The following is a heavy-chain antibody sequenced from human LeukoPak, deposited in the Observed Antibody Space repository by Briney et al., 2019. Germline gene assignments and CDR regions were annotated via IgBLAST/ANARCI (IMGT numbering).Heavy chain of an antibody. D-gene: IGHD3-16*02. CDR3: ARLLRLGELSFPTEVD. J-gene: IGHJ4*02. Sequence: GGSLRLSCAASGFTFSSYAMNWVRQAPGKGLEWVSSISSSSSYIYYADSVKGRFTISRDNAKNSLYLQMNSLRAEDTAVYYCARLLRLGELSFPTEVDWGQGTLVTVSS. CDR2: ISSSSSYI. CDR1: GFTFSSYA. V-gene: IGHV3-21*01.